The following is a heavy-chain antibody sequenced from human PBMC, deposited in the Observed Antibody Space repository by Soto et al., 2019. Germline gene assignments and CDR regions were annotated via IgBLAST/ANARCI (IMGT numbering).Heavy chain of an antibody. J-gene: IGHJ4*02. CDR1: GYTFTSYG. Sequence: QVQLVQSGAEVKKPGASVNVSCKASGYTFTSYGISWVRQAPGQGLEWMGWISAYNGNTNYAQKLQGRVTMTTDTSTSTAYMELRSLRSDDTAVYYCARVPGYDYVWGSYRPFDYWGQGTLVTVSS. CDR3: ARVPGYDYVWGSYRPFDY. V-gene: IGHV1-18*04. D-gene: IGHD3-16*02. CDR2: ISAYNGNT.